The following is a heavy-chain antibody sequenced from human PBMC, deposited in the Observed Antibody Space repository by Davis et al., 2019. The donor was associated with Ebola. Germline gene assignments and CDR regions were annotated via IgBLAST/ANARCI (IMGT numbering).Heavy chain of an antibody. V-gene: IGHV4-34*01. J-gene: IGHJ3*02. Sequence: MPSETLSLTCAVYGGSFSGYYWSWIRQPPGKGLEWIWEINHSGSTNYNPSLKSRVTISVDKSKNKFSLKLSSVTAADTAVYYCARDEGLPWAEAFDIWGQGTMVTVSS. CDR2: INHSGST. CDR1: GGSFSGYY. CDR3: ARDEGLPWAEAFDI. D-gene: IGHD5-12*01.